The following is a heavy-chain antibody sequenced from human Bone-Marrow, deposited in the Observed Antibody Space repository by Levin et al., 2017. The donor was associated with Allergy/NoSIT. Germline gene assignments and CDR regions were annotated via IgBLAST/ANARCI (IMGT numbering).Heavy chain of an antibody. J-gene: IGHJ6*02. D-gene: IGHD4-11*01. Sequence: GGSLRLSCTASGFTFGDYAMSWVRQAPGKGLEWVGFIRSKAYGGTTEYAASVKGRFTISRDDSKSIAYLQMNSLKTEDTAVYYCTSPTVTTHNYYYGMDVWGQGTTVTVSS. CDR1: GFTFGDYA. CDR2: IRSKAYGGTT. CDR3: TSPTVTTHNYYYGMDV. V-gene: IGHV3-49*04.